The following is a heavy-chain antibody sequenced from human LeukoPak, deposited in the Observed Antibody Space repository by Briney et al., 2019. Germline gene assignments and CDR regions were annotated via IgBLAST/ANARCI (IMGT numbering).Heavy chain of an antibody. J-gene: IGHJ6*02. CDR1: GYTFTSYG. Sequence: ASVKVSCKASGYTFTSYGISWVRQAPGQGLEWMGWINPNSGGTNYAQRFQGRVTMTRDTSISTAYMELSRLRSDDTAVYYCARTGIVGATLYYYGMDVWGQGTTVTVSS. D-gene: IGHD1-26*01. CDR3: ARTGIVGATLYYYGMDV. V-gene: IGHV1-2*02. CDR2: INPNSGGT.